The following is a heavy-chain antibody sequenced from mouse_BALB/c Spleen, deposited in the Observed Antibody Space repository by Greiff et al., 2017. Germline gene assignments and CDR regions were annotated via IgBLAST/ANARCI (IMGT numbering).Heavy chain of an antibody. J-gene: IGHJ4*01. CDR1: GFNFKDYY. D-gene: IGHD4-1*01. V-gene: IGHV14-4*02. Sequence: VRLQQSGAELVRAGASVKLSCTASGFNFKDYYMHWVKQRPEQGLEWIGWIDPENGDTEYAPKFQGKATMTADTSSNTAYLQLSSLTSEDTAVYYCKLTGTNYYAMDYWGQGTSVTVSS. CDR3: KLTGTNYYAMDY. CDR2: IDPENGDT.